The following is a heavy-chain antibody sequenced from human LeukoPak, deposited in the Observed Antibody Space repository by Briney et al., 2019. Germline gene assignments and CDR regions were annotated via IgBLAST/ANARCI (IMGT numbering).Heavy chain of an antibody. J-gene: IGHJ4*02. CDR3: ARDRNTIFGVAYFDY. Sequence: GGSLRLSCAASGFTFSSYSMNWVRQAPGKGLEWVSSISSSISYIYYADSVKGRFTISRDNAKNSLYLQMNSLRAEDTAVYYCARDRNTIFGVAYFDYWGQGTLVTVSS. CDR1: GFTFSSYS. D-gene: IGHD3-3*01. V-gene: IGHV3-21*01. CDR2: ISSSISYI.